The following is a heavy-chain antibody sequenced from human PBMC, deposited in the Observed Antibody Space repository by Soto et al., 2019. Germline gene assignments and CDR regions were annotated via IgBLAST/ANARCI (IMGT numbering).Heavy chain of an antibody. J-gene: IGHJ6*02. D-gene: IGHD4-17*01. CDR2: IYYRGTT. CDR3: GRQNGDFDYYFYGVDV. V-gene: IGHV4-59*01. Sequence: SETLSLTCTVSGGSIVSYYWSWIRQPPGKGLEWIGHIYYRGTTTYNPSLQSRVTISVDTSKNQFSLRLSSLTAADTAVYYCGRQNGDFDYYFYGVDVWGQGTTVTVSS. CDR1: GGSIVSYY.